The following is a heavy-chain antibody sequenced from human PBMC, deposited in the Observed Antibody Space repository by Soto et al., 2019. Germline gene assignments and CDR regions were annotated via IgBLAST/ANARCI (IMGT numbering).Heavy chain of an antibody. D-gene: IGHD5-12*01. V-gene: IGHV1-69*13. J-gene: IGHJ6*02. CDR3: ARVIVATPYYYYGMDV. Sequence: ASVKVSCKASGGTFSSYAISWVRQAPGQGLEWMGGIIPIFGTANYAQKFQGRVTITADESTSTAYMELSSLRSEDTAVYYCARVIVATPYYYYGMDVWGQGTTVTVSS. CDR2: IIPIFGTA. CDR1: GGTFSSYA.